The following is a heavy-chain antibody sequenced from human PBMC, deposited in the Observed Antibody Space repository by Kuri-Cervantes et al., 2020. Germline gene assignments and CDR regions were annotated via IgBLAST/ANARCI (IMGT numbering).Heavy chain of an antibody. V-gene: IGHV1-69*06. CDR1: GGTFSSYA. CDR2: IIPIFGTA. J-gene: IGHJ6*03. CDR3: ARGTSDSSSWYRPSTADYYMDV. Sequence: SVKVSCKASGGTFSSYAISWVRQAPGQGLEWMGGIIPIFGTANYAQKFQGRVTITADKSTSTAYMELSSLRSEDTAVYYCARGTSDSSSWYRPSTADYYMDVWGKGTTVTVSS. D-gene: IGHD6-13*01.